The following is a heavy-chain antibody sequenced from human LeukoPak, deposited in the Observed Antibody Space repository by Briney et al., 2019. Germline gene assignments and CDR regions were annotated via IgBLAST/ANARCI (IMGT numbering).Heavy chain of an antibody. D-gene: IGHD4-17*01. CDR1: GITATSYA. Sequence: GGSLRLSCAASGITATSYAMTWVRQAPGKGLELVSSISGSGDRTLYADSVKGRFTISRDNFKNTLYLQMNSLRAEDTALYHCAKDPNGDYIGAFDMWGQGTMVTVSS. CDR2: ISGSGDRT. CDR3: AKDPNGDYIGAFDM. V-gene: IGHV3-23*01. J-gene: IGHJ3*02.